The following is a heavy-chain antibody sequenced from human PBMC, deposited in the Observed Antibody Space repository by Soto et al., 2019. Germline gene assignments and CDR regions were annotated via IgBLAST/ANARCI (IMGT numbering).Heavy chain of an antibody. Sequence: PGGSQRLSCAASGFTFSSYWMSWVRQAPGKGLEWVANIKQDGSEKYYVDSVKGRFTISRDNAKNSLYLQMNSLRAEDTAVYYCAGVLSPEFWSGYSGIFDYWGQGTLVTVSS. J-gene: IGHJ4*02. CDR2: IKQDGSEK. D-gene: IGHD3-3*01. CDR1: GFTFSSYW. V-gene: IGHV3-7*01. CDR3: AGVLSPEFWSGYSGIFDY.